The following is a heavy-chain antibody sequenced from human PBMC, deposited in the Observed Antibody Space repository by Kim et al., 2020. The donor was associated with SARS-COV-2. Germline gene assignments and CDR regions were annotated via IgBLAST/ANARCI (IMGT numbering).Heavy chain of an antibody. CDR2: ISWNADNR. J-gene: IGHJ6*02. D-gene: IGHD3-16*02. V-gene: IGHV3-9*01. CDR1: GFRFDDYA. Sequence: GGSLRLSCAASGFRFDDYALHWVRQPPGKGLEWVSGISWNADNRGYADSVMGRFTISRDNAKNSLYLQMNELRPDDTALYYCARSGDGTYPQGAYYYGLDVWGQGTTVTVSS. CDR3: ARSGDGTYPQGAYYYGLDV.